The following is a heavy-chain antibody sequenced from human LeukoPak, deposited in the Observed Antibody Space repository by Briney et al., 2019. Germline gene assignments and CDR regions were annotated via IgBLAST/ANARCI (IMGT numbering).Heavy chain of an antibody. CDR3: ARVKVGTTNRFDY. CDR1: GFTFSDYY. Sequence: GGSLRLSCAASGFTFSDYYTTWIRQAPGKGLECVSYISSSSHYTNYPDSVKGRFTISRDNAKNSLYLQMNSLRAEDTAVYYCARVKVGTTNRFDYWGQGTLVTVSS. D-gene: IGHD1-26*01. CDR2: ISSSSHYT. V-gene: IGHV3-11*05. J-gene: IGHJ4*02.